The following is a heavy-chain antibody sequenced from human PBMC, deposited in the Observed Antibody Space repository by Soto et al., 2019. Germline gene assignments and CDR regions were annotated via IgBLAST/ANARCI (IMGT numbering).Heavy chain of an antibody. V-gene: IGHV1-69*02. Sequence: QVQLVQSGAEVRKPGSSVKVSCTTSGVALSNHFISWVRLAPGQGLEWMGRITPILGIPNYSQNFQGRLTLTADRSTKTVYMELSSLRSDDSAVYYCARGGPVDYGEYNFWGQGTLVTVSS. CDR2: ITPILGIP. J-gene: IGHJ4*02. CDR1: GVALSNHF. D-gene: IGHD4-17*01. CDR3: ARGGPVDYGEYNF.